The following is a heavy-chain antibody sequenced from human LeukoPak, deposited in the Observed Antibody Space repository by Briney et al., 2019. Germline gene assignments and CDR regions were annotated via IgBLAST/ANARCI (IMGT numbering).Heavy chain of an antibody. CDR2: IYPGDSDT. CDR3: ARLRGYNYGYEDY. D-gene: IGHD5-18*01. J-gene: IGHJ4*02. V-gene: IGHV5-51*01. Sequence: GESLKISCTGSGYSFTSYWIAWVRQMPGKGLERMGIIYPGDSDTRYSPSFQGQVTISADKSISTAYLQWSSLKASDTAMYYCARLRGYNYGYEDYWGQGTLVTVSS. CDR1: GYSFTSYW.